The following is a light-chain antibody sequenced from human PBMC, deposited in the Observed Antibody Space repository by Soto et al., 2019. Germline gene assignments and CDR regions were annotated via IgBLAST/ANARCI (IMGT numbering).Light chain of an antibody. CDR1: SSSVGAGYD. Sequence: QSVLTQPPSVSGAPGQRVTISCTGSSSSVGAGYDVHWYQHLPGTAPKLLIFSNTNRPSGVPDRFSGSKSGTSVSLAIAGLQAEDEGDYYCAVWDASLTGWVFGGGTKVTVL. J-gene: IGLJ3*02. CDR3: AVWDASLTGWV. V-gene: IGLV1-40*01. CDR2: SNT.